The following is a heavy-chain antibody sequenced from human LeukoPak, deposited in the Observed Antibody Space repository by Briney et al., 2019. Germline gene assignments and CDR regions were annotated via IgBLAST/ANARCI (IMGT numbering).Heavy chain of an antibody. V-gene: IGHV4-34*01. D-gene: IGHD3-10*01. CDR1: GGSFSGYY. CDR2: INHSGST. CDR3: ARPVEGAMVRGPNVGRGWFDP. Sequence: PSETLSLTCAVYGGSFSGYYWSWIRQPPGKGLEWIGEINHSGSTNYNPSLKSRVTISVDTSKNQFSLKLSSVTAADTAVCYCARPVEGAMVRGPNVGRGWFDPWGQGTLVTVSS. J-gene: IGHJ5*02.